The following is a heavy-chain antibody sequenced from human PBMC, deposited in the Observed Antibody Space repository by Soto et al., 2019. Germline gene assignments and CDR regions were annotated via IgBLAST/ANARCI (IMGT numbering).Heavy chain of an antibody. CDR3: AEDRYYYDSSGQLDY. CDR2: ISYDGSNK. J-gene: IGHJ4*02. D-gene: IGHD3-22*01. Sequence: QVQLVESGVGVVQPGRSLRLSCAASGFTFSSYGMHWVRQAPGKGLEWVAVISYDGSNKYYADSVKGRFTISRDNSKNTLYLQMNSLRAEDTAVYYCAEDRYYYDSSGQLDYWGQGTLVTVSS. CDR1: GFTFSSYG. V-gene: IGHV3-30*18.